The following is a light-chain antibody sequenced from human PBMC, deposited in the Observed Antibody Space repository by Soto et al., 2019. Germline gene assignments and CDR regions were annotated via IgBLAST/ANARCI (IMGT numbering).Light chain of an antibody. V-gene: IGKV1-5*01. CDR1: QSISRG. CDR3: QHYNSYSEA. Sequence: DIQMTQSPSTLSASVGDRVTITCRASQSISRGLAWYQQKPGKAPNVLIYDASTLESGVPSRFSGSGSGTEFTLTISSLQPDDFATYYCQHYNSYSEAFGQGTKVDIK. CDR2: DAS. J-gene: IGKJ1*01.